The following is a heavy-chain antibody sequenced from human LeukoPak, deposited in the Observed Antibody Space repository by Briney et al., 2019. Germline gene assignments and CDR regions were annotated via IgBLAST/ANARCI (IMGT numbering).Heavy chain of an antibody. V-gene: IGHV4-4*07. CDR1: GGSISSDY. D-gene: IGHD2-21*02. CDR2: IYISGSA. CDR3: ARDLGAYCGGDCPRYAFDI. J-gene: IGHJ3*02. Sequence: SETLSLTCTVFGGSISSDYWSWSRQPAGKGLEWIGRIYISGSASYNPSLNSRVTMSVDTSKTQFSLKFTSVTAADTAVYFCARDLGAYCGGDCPRYAFDIWGQGTMVTVSS.